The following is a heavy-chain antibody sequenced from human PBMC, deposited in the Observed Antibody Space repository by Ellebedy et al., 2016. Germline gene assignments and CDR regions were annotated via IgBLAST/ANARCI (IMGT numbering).Heavy chain of an antibody. Sequence: GESLKISXKGSGYSFTSYWIAWVRQMPGKGLEWMGIIYPGDSDTRYSPSFQGQVTISADKSISTAYLQWSSLKASDTAMYYCAITFYGDYVDGYYFDYWGQGTLVTVSS. D-gene: IGHD4-17*01. CDR2: IYPGDSDT. J-gene: IGHJ4*02. V-gene: IGHV5-51*01. CDR3: AITFYGDYVDGYYFDY. CDR1: GYSFTSYW.